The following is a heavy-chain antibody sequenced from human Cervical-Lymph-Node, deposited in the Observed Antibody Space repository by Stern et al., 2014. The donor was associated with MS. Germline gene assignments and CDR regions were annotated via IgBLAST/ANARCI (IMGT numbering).Heavy chain of an antibody. D-gene: IGHD4-11*01. J-gene: IGHJ4*02. CDR1: GYTFTTPNYG. CDR2: TSSYNGNT. V-gene: IGHV1-18*01. Sequence: QVQLVQSGPEVRQPGASVRVSCKTSGYTFTTPNYGIAWVREAPGRGLEWMGWTSSYNGNTVYAQKLQDRVTMTTDTSTSTAYMELRSLRSDDTAFYYCARERLRDFNDYHFDYWGQGTLVTVSS. CDR3: ARERLRDFNDYHFDY.